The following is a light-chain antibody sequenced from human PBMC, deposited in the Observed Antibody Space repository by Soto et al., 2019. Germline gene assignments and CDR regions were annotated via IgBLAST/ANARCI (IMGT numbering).Light chain of an antibody. CDR1: QSVRNY. V-gene: IGKV3-11*01. CDR2: DAS. Sequence: IVLTQSPSTLSLSPGETATLSCRASQSVRNYLAWYQQKPGQAPRLLIYDASNRATGIPARFSGTGSETDFTLTISSLEPEDFAIYYCQQRSKMPLTFGHGAKVAIK. CDR3: QQRSKMPLT. J-gene: IGKJ1*01.